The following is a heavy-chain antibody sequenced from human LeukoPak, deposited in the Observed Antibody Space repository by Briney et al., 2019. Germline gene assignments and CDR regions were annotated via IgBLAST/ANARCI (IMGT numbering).Heavy chain of an antibody. CDR2: ISGSGGST. Sequence: GGPLRLSCAASGFTFSSYAMSWVRQAPGKGLEWVSAISGSGGSTYYADSVKGRFTISRDNSKNTLYLQMNSLRAEDTAVYYCAETIAAAGRGYFQHWGQGTLVTVSS. CDR1: GFTFSSYA. J-gene: IGHJ1*01. D-gene: IGHD6-13*01. V-gene: IGHV3-23*01. CDR3: AETIAAAGRGYFQH.